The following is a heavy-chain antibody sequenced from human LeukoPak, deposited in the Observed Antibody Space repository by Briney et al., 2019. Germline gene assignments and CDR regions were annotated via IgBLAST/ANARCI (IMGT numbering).Heavy chain of an antibody. CDR3: AGGTPGY. D-gene: IGHD2-15*01. V-gene: IGHV3-71*01. J-gene: IGHJ4*02. Sequence: GGSLRLSCAASGFTFSNAWMSWVRQAPGKGLEWVGFIRSKAYGGTTEYAASVKGRFTISRDDSKSIAYLQMNSLRTEDTAVYYCAGGTPGYWGQGTLVTVSS. CDR1: GFTFSNAW. CDR2: IRSKAYGGTT.